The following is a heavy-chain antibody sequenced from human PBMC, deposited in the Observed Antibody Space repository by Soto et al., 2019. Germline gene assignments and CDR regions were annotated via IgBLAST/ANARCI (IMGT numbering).Heavy chain of an antibody. J-gene: IGHJ3*02. CDR1: GGSISRYY. CDR2: IYYSGST. CDR3: ARDLSSQDGAIAAFDI. Sequence: SETLSLTCTVSGGSISRYYWSWIRQPPGKGLEWIGYIYYSGSTNYNPSLKSRVTISVDTSKNQFSLKLSSVTAADTAVYYCARDLSSQDGAIAAFDIWGQGTMVTVSS. V-gene: IGHV4-59*01. D-gene: IGHD6-13*01.